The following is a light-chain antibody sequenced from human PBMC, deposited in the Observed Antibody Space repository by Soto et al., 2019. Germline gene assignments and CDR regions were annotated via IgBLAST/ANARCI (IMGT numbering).Light chain of an antibody. CDR2: DNS. Sequence: QSVLTQPPSVSEATGQQISIPCSGSSSNVGKHYVSWYQQLPGTAPKLLIYDNSQRPSGIPDRFSGSKSGTSATLGITGLQAGDEADYYCGTWDSSLSGVVLGGGTKLTVL. J-gene: IGLJ2*01. V-gene: IGLV1-51*01. CDR3: GTWDSSLSGVV. CDR1: SSNVGKHY.